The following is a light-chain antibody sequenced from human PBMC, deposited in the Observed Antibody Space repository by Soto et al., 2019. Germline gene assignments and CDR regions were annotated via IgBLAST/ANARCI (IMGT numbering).Light chain of an antibody. J-gene: IGKJ5*01. Sequence: DIQMTQSPSFLSASVGDRVTITCRASQSIGKHLNWYQQKPGKAPKFLIYGASTLQSGVPSRFTGSGSGTDFTLTVNSLQPEDFVTYYCQQSYSSPTTFGQGTRLEI. CDR1: QSIGKH. CDR2: GAS. V-gene: IGKV1-39*01. CDR3: QQSYSSPTT.